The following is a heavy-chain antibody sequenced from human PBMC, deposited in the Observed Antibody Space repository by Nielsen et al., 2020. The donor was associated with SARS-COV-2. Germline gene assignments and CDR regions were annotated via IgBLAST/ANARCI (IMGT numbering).Heavy chain of an antibody. J-gene: IGHJ5*02. CDR2: IDTSDTDT. D-gene: IGHD2-2*01. CDR1: RNLSTTYS. Sequence: AEPPQVTPPGTRNLSTTYSVSGVPQEHGKGLERKGGIDTSDTDTKYRLSFECHVTISLDKSLNTAYLEWSSLRASYPGISYCARHRGYQLLFGRFDPWGQGTLVTVSS. V-gene: IGHV5-10-1*01. CDR3: ARHRGYQLLFGRFDP.